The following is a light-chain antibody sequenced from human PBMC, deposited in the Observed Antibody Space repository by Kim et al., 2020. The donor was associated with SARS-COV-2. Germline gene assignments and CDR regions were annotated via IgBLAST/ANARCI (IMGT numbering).Light chain of an antibody. CDR1: QSISGW. V-gene: IGKV1-5*01. CDR2: HAS. CDR3: QQYNMYTWT. Sequence: VGDRVTSTCQSSQSISGWLAWYQQKPGTAPNRLIYHASHLQSGVPSRFSVSRSGTEFALIISNLQPDDFATNHCQQYNMYTWTFGQGTKVDIK. J-gene: IGKJ1*01.